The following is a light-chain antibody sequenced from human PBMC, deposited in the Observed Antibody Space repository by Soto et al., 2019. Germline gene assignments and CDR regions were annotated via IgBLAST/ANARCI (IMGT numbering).Light chain of an antibody. J-gene: IGKJ2*01. V-gene: IGKV2-30*01. CDR2: KVS. CDR1: QSLVYSDGHTY. CDR3: MQGTHWPPYT. Sequence: DVVMTQSPLSLPVTLGQPASISCRSSQSLVYSDGHTYLNWFQQRPGQSPRRLIYKVSNRYSGVPDRFSGSGSGTDFTLKISRVEAEDVGVYYCMQGTHWPPYTFGQGTKLVIK.